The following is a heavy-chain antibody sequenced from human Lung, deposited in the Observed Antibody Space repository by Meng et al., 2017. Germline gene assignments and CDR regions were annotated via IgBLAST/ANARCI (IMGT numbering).Heavy chain of an antibody. D-gene: IGHD6-19*01. Sequence: ASVKVSCKASGYTFTGYYMHWVRQAPGLGLEWMGRINPNSGGTNYAQKFQGRVTMTRDTSISTAHMELSRLRSDDTAVYYCAHQAVAGTRGWFDPWGQGTLVTVSS. CDR3: AHQAVAGTRGWFDP. CDR1: GYTFTGYY. CDR2: INPNSGGT. J-gene: IGHJ5*02. V-gene: IGHV1-2*06.